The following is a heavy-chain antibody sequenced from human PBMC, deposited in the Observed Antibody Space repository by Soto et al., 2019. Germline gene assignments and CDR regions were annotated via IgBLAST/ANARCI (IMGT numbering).Heavy chain of an antibody. D-gene: IGHD3-16*01. Sequence: QITLKESGPTLVKPTQTLTLTCTFSGFSLSTDEVGVGWIRQPPGKALEWLALIYWDDGKRYCPSLKSRLTITKDTSKTQVVLTMTKMDPVDTATYYCAHRPSGGSKAYTFDYWGQGTLVTVSP. CDR3: AHRPSGGSKAYTFDY. J-gene: IGHJ4*02. V-gene: IGHV2-5*02. CDR2: IYWDDGK. CDR1: GFSLSTDEVG.